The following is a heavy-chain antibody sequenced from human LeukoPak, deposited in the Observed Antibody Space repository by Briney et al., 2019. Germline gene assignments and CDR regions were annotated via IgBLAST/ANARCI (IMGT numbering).Heavy chain of an antibody. D-gene: IGHD7-27*01. Sequence: ASVKVSCKASENTLSRYYMNWVRQAPGQGLDGMGIINPPGGGVSYAKKFHDRVSMTIDTSTNTYSLGLRSLTSQDTAVYYCARDGHGTSTWGWFDPWGQGTLVTVSS. J-gene: IGHJ5*01. CDR3: ARDGHGTSTWGWFDP. V-gene: IGHV1-46*01. CDR1: ENTLSRYY. CDR2: INPPGGGV.